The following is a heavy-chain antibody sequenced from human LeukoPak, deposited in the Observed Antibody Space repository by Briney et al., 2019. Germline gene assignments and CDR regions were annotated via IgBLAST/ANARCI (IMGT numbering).Heavy chain of an antibody. CDR3: ARDSSGWKSFDY. Sequence: GGSLRLSCAASGFTFSSYSMNWVRQAPGKGLEWVSSISSSSSYIYYADSVKGRFTISRDNAKNSLYLQMNSLRAEDTAAYYCARDSSGWKSFDYWGQGTLVTVSS. CDR1: GFTFSSYS. V-gene: IGHV3-21*01. D-gene: IGHD6-19*01. CDR2: ISSSSSYI. J-gene: IGHJ4*02.